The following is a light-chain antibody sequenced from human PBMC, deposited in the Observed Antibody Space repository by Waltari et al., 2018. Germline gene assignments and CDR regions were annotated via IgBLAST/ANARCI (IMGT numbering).Light chain of an antibody. CDR1: QSVSNW. CDR3: QHYNSYPLT. J-gene: IGKJ4*01. Sequence: DIQLTQSPSTLPASVGDRVTITCRASQSVSNWLAWYQQKPGKAPKLLIYRASILESGVPSRFSGSGSGTEFTLTISSLQPEDFATYFCQHYNSYPLTFGGGTKV. V-gene: IGKV1-5*03. CDR2: RAS.